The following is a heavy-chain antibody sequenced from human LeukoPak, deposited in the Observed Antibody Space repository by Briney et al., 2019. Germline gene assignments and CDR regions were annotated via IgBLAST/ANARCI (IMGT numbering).Heavy chain of an antibody. D-gene: IGHD2-15*01. Sequence: PGRSLRLSRAASGFSFSSYSINWVRQAPGKGLEWVSYISSRGSYIFYAATVKGRFTISRDNPKNSLYLQMNSLRAEDTAVYDCVRDGEYYSAYHHRFPLHFDYWGQGTLVS. CDR2: ISSRGSYI. V-gene: IGHV3-21*05. CDR3: VRDGEYYSAYHHRFPLHFDY. J-gene: IGHJ4*02. CDR1: GFSFSSYS.